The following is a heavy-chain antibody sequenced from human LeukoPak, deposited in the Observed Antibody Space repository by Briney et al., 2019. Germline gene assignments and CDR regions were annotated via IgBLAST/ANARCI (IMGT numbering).Heavy chain of an antibody. V-gene: IGHV1-8*01. CDR3: ARGAPGSYCSGGSCPYFDY. CDR2: VYPNSGHT. Sequence: GASVKVSCKASGYTFTSYDINWVRQATGQGLEWMGWVYPNSGHTGYAQKFRGRVTMTRNTSISTAYMDLSSLRSEDTAVYYCARGAPGSYCSGGSCPYFDYWGQGTLVSVSS. J-gene: IGHJ4*02. CDR1: GYTFTSYD. D-gene: IGHD2-15*01.